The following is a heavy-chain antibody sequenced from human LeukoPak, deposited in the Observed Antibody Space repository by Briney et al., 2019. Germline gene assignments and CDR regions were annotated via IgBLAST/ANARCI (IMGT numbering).Heavy chain of an antibody. CDR3: AKDPTGYYYDSSGYYGGY. Sequence: GGPLRLSCAASGFTFSSYGMHWVRQAPGKGLEWVAFIRYDGSNKYYADSVRGRFTISRDNSKNTLYLQMNSLRAEDTAVYYCAKDPTGYYYDSSGYYGGYWGQGTLVTVSS. J-gene: IGHJ4*02. CDR1: GFTFSSYG. V-gene: IGHV3-30*02. CDR2: IRYDGSNK. D-gene: IGHD3-22*01.